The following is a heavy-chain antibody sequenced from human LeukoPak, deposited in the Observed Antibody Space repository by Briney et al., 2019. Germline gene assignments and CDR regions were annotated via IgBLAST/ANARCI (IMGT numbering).Heavy chain of an antibody. J-gene: IGHJ4*02. CDR1: GGTFSSYA. CDR3: ARWYCTNGVCRDY. CDR2: IIPIFGTA. V-gene: IGHV1-69*01. D-gene: IGHD2-8*01. Sequence: GSSVKVSCKASGGTFSSYAISWVRQAPGQGLEWMGGIIPIFGTANYAQKFQGRVTITADESTNTAYMELSSLRSEDTAVYYCARWYCTNGVCRDYWGQGTPVTVSS.